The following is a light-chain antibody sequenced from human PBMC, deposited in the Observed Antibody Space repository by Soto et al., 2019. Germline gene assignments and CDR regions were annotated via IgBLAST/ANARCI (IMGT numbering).Light chain of an antibody. CDR3: QQYGSSSPTT. Sequence: EIVLTQSPGTLSLSPGEGATLSCRASQSISSTYLAWYQQRPGQAPRLLIYGASSRATGIPDRLSGGGSGTDFTLTISRLEPEDFAVYYCQQYGSSSPTTFGQGTRLEIE. CDR2: GAS. CDR1: QSISSTY. J-gene: IGKJ5*01. V-gene: IGKV3-20*01.